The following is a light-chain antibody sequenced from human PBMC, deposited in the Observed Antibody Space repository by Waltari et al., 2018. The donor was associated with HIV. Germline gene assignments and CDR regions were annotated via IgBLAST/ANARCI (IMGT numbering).Light chain of an antibody. CDR3: QQRSNWPPALT. V-gene: IGKV3-11*01. Sequence: EIVLTQSPATLSLSPGERATLSCRASQSVSSYLAWYQQKPGQAPRLLIYDASNRATGIPARFSGSGSGTDFTLTISSPEPEAFAVYYCQQRSNWPPALTVGGGTKVEIK. CDR2: DAS. J-gene: IGKJ4*01. CDR1: QSVSSY.